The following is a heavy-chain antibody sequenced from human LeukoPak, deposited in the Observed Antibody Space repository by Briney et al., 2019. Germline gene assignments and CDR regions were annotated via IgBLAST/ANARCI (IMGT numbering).Heavy chain of an antibody. CDR2: ISAYNGNT. D-gene: IGHD6-19*01. CDR1: GYTFTSYG. CDR3: AVDQVAGTSPIVDY. Sequence: GASVKVSCKASGYTFTSYGISWVRQAPGQGLEWMGWISAYNGNTNYAQKLQGRVTMTTDTSTSTAYMELRSLRSDDAAVYYCAVDQVAGTSPIVDYWGQGTLVTVSS. V-gene: IGHV1-18*01. J-gene: IGHJ4*02.